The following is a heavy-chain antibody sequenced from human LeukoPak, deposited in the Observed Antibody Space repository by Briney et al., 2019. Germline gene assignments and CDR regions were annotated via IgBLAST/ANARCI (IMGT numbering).Heavy chain of an antibody. Sequence: ASVKVSCKASGYTFTGYYMRWVRQAPGQGLEWMGWISAYNGNTNYAQKLQGRVTMTTDTSTSTAYMELRSLRSDDTAVYYCARPYSSGWTWTSSSYNWFDPWSQGTLVTVSS. J-gene: IGHJ5*02. CDR3: ARPYSSGWTWTSSSYNWFDP. CDR1: GYTFTGYY. CDR2: ISAYNGNT. V-gene: IGHV1-18*04. D-gene: IGHD6-19*01.